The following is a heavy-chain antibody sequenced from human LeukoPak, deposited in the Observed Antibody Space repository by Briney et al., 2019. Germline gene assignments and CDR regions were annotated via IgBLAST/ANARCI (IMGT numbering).Heavy chain of an antibody. J-gene: IGHJ5*02. D-gene: IGHD4-17*01. CDR3: ARATVTTFNWFDP. CDR2: IIPIVGTA. V-gene: IGHV1-69*13. CDR1: GGTVSSYA. Sequence: SVKVSCKASGGTVSSYAISWVRQAPGQGLEWMGGIIPIVGTAKYAQKFLGRVTITADESTSTAYMELRSLRSEDTAVYYCARATVTTFNWFDPWGQGTLVTVSS.